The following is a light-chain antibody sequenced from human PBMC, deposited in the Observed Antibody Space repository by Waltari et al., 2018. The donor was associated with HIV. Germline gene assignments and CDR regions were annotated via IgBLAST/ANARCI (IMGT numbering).Light chain of an antibody. J-gene: IGKJ3*01. CDR2: ATS. V-gene: IGKV3-20*01. Sequence: ELVLTQSPGTLSLSPGERATLHCRASQSVSSSYLAWYQQKPGQAPRLLIYATSSRATGIPDRFSGSGSGTDFTLTISRLEPEDFAVYYCQQYGSSLLFTFGPGTKVDIK. CDR1: QSVSSSY. CDR3: QQYGSSLLFT.